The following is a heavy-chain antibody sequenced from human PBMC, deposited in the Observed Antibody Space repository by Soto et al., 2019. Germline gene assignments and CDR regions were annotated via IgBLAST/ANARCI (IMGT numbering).Heavy chain of an antibody. CDR2: VSVSGGTT. D-gene: IGHD3-22*01. J-gene: IGHJ4*02. CDR1: GFMFNNYA. V-gene: IGHV3-23*01. CDR3: AKALYYYDSRGYRLSDY. Sequence: GGSLRLSCAASGFMFNNYAMSWVRQAPGKGLEWVSTVSVSGGTTYYADSLKGRFTISRDNSKKTVYLQMNRLRADDTAIYYCAKALYYYDSRGYRLSDYWGQGTLVTVSS.